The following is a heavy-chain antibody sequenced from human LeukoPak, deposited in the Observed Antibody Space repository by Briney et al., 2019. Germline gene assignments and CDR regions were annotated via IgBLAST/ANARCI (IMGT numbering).Heavy chain of an antibody. CDR2: IRYSGGT. CDR1: GGSISSGDFS. Sequence: PSETLSLTCAVSGGSISSGDFSWNWIRQPPGKGLEWIGYIRYSGGTSYNPSLKSRLTMSVDTSNNQFSLKLSSVTAADTAVYYGARDRRGGKSYFEYGGQGILVPVSS. J-gene: IGHJ4*02. D-gene: IGHD3-10*01. V-gene: IGHV4-30-4*01. CDR3: ARDRRGGKSYFEY.